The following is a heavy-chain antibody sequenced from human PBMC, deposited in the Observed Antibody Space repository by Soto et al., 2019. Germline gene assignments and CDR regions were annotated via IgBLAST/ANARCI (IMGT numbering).Heavy chain of an antibody. V-gene: IGHV3-23*01. Sequence: EVQLLESGGGLVQPGGSLRLSCAASGFTFSSYAMSWVRQAPGKGLEWVSAISGSGGSTYYADSVKGRFTISRDNSKNTLYLQMNSLRAEDTAVYYCAKDPGVWFGDFRPSYYFDYWGQGTLVTVSS. CDR2: ISGSGGST. D-gene: IGHD3-10*01. CDR1: GFTFSSYA. CDR3: AKDPGVWFGDFRPSYYFDY. J-gene: IGHJ4*02.